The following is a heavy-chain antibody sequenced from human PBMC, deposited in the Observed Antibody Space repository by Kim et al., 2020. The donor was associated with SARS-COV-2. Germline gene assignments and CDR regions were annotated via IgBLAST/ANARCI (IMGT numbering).Heavy chain of an antibody. CDR1: GGTFSSYA. Sequence: SVKVSCKASGGTFSSYAISWVRQAPGQGLEWMGGIIPIFGTANYAQKFQGRVTITADESTSTAYMELSSLRSEDTAVYYCARRGADCSSTSCYTSYYYYGMDVWGQGTTVTVSS. D-gene: IGHD2-2*02. CDR2: IIPIFGTA. CDR3: ARRGADCSSTSCYTSYYYYGMDV. V-gene: IGHV1-69*13. J-gene: IGHJ6*02.